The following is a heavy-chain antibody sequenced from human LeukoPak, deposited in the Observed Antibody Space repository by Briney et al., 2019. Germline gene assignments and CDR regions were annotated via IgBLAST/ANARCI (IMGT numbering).Heavy chain of an antibody. CDR1: GFTFTSYA. D-gene: IGHD3-16*02. V-gene: IGHV3-23*01. Sequence: PGRCVRLFRAAAGFTFTSYAMGSVRQAPGKWMELVTRVSGSGDNTNYVDSVQGRFTFSRDHSKSTLYMQMNSLRAEDRAVYYCAKGGGLRAGASYRIYYWGQGTLVTVSS. J-gene: IGHJ4*02. CDR3: AKGGGLRAGASYRIYY. CDR2: VSGSGDNT.